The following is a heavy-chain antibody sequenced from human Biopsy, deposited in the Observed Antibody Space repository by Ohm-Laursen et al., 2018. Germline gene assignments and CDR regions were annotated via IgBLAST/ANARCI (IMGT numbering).Heavy chain of an antibody. CDR3: ARDIMNRIAGLVARSDVFDV. Sequence: SAKVSCTVSGYAVNDYFLHWLRQAPGQGPEWMGWFSPNSGGTHYAQKFQGRVTMTTDTSTSTVYLELRRLISDDTAVYYCARDIMNRIAGLVARSDVFDVWGQGTLVTVSS. CDR1: GYAVNDYF. D-gene: IGHD3-16*01. V-gene: IGHV1-2*02. J-gene: IGHJ3*01. CDR2: FSPNSGGT.